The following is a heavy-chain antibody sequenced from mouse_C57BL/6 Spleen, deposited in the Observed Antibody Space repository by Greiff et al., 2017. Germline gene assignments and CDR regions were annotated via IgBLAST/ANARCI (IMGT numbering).Heavy chain of an antibody. J-gene: IGHJ3*01. V-gene: IGHV1-19*01. D-gene: IGHD1-1*01. CDR1: GYTFTDYY. Sequence: EVQRVESGPVLVKPGASVKMSCKASGYTFTDYYMNWLKQSHGKSLEWIGVINPYNGGTSYNQEFKGKATLTVDKSSSTAYMELNSLTSEDSAVYYWARDYYGSSYLAYWGQGTLVTVSA. CDR3: ARDYYGSSYLAY. CDR2: INPYNGGT.